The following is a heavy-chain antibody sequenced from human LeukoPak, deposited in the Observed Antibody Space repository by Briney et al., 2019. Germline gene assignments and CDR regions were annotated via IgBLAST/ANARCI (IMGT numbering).Heavy chain of an antibody. CDR2: ISGGGETT. J-gene: IGHJ4*02. V-gene: IGHV3-23*01. D-gene: IGHD4-17*01. CDR1: GFTFNNYA. CDR3: ARDYADYIGYFFFDY. Sequence: GGSLRLSCAASGFTFNNYAMNWDRQAPGKGLEWVSSISGGGETTYYADSAKGRFTISRDNSQNTLYLQMNSLRAEDTAVYYCARDYADYIGYFFFDYWGQGTLVTVSS.